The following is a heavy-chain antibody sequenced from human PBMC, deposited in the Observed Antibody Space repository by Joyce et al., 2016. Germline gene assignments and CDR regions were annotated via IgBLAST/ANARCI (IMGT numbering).Heavy chain of an antibody. J-gene: IGHJ3*02. CDR2: IVVGSGNT. V-gene: IGHV1-58*02. CDR1: GFTFTSSA. Sequence: QMQLVQSGPEVKKPGTSVKVSCKASGFTFTSSAMQWVRQARGQRLEWIGWIVVGSGNTKYAQKFQERVTITRDMSTSTAYMELSSLRSEDTAVYYCAAAPDYYDSSGYYYSAFDIWGQGTMVTVSS. CDR3: AAAPDYYDSSGYYYSAFDI. D-gene: IGHD3-22*01.